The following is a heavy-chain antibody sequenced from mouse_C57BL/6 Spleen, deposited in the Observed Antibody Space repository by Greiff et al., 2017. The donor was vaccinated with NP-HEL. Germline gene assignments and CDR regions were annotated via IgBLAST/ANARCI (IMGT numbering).Heavy chain of an antibody. CDR2: IHPNSGST. Sequence: QVQLQQPGAELVKPGASVKLSCKASGYTFTSYWMHWVKQRPGQGLEWIGMIHPNSGSTNYNEKFKSKATLTVDKSSSTAYMQLSSLTSEDSAVYYCAREEVFATVVARYFDVWGTGTTVTVSS. J-gene: IGHJ1*03. CDR3: AREEVFATVVARYFDV. D-gene: IGHD1-1*01. V-gene: IGHV1-64*01. CDR1: GYTFTSYW.